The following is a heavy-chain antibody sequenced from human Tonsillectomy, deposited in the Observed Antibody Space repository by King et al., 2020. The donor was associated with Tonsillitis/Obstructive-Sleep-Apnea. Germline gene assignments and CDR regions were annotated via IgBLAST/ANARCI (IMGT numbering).Heavy chain of an antibody. J-gene: IGHJ4*02. D-gene: IGHD2-2*01. V-gene: IGHV3-9*01. CDR2: ISWNSGSI. CDR1: GFTFDDYA. Sequence: VQLVESGGGLVQPGRSLRLSCAASGFTFDDYAMHWVRQAPGKGLEWVSGISWNSGSIGYADSVKGRFTISRDNAKNSLYLQMNSLRAEDTALYYCANEGACSSTSCSDYWGQGTLVTVSS. CDR3: ANEGACSSTSCSDY.